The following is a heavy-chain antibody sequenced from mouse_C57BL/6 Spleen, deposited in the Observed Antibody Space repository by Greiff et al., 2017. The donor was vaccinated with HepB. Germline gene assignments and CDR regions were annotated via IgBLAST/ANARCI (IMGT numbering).Heavy chain of an antibody. CDR2: IDPENGDT. CDR1: GFNIKDDY. CDR3: TTLSLTAMDY. V-gene: IGHV14-4*01. Sequence: VHVKQSGAELVRPGASVKLSCTASGFNIKDDYMHWVKQRPEQGLEWIGWIDPENGDTEYASKFQGKATITADTSSNTAYRQLSSLTAEDTAVYYCTTLSLTAMDYWGQGTSVTVSS. J-gene: IGHJ4*01.